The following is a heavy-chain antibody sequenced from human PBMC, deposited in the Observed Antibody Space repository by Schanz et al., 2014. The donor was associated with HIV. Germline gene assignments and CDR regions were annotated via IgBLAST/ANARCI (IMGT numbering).Heavy chain of an antibody. Sequence: QVQLVQSGAEVKKPGSSVKVSCETSGGTFDTYAINWVRQAPGQGLEWMGGIIPILATAKYAQKFQGRVTITADESTATAYMELSSLTSEDTAVYYCARGRFCSGGSCYHDYWGQGTLVTVSS. CDR1: GGTFDTYA. CDR3: ARGRFCSGGSCYHDY. D-gene: IGHD2-15*01. V-gene: IGHV1-69*01. CDR2: IIPILATA. J-gene: IGHJ4*02.